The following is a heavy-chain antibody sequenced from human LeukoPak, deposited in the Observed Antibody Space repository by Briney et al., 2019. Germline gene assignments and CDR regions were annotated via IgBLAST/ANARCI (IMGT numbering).Heavy chain of an antibody. D-gene: IGHD3-10*01. CDR3: ARFRGVMFDHDAFDI. CDR2: IYYSGST. V-gene: IGHV4-59*08. CDR1: GGSISSYY. J-gene: IGHJ3*02. Sequence: SETLSLTCTVSGGSISSYYWSWIRQPPGKGLEWIGYIYYSGSTNYNPSLKSRVTISVDTSKNQFSLKLSSVTAADTAVYYCARFRGVMFDHDAFDIWGQGTMVTVSS.